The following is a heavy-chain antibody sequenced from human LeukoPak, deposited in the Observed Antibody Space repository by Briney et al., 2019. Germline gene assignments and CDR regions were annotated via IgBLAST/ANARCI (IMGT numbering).Heavy chain of an antibody. J-gene: IGHJ3*02. CDR2: IYYSGST. Sequence: SETLSLTCTVSGGSISSYYWSWIRQPPGKGLEWIGYIYYSGSTNYNPSLKSRVTISVDTSKNQFSLKLSSVTAADTAVYYCARVPRHRYYDSSGYYHAFDIWGQGTMVTVSS. CDR3: ARVPRHRYYDSSGYYHAFDI. D-gene: IGHD3-22*01. V-gene: IGHV4-59*01. CDR1: GGSISSYY.